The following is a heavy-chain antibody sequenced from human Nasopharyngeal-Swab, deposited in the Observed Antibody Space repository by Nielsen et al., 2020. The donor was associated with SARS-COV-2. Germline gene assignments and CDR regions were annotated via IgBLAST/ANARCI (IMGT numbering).Heavy chain of an antibody. CDR2: INNRGDDT. Sequence: GESLKISCAASGFTFSNYAMSWVRQAPGKGLEWVSTINNRGDDTHYVDSVRGRFTVSRDNSKNTLYLQMNSLRGEDTAIYYCVKHQGSSSDQWGQGTLVTVSS. J-gene: IGHJ4*02. CDR3: VKHQGSSSDQ. V-gene: IGHV3-23*01. CDR1: GFTFSNYA.